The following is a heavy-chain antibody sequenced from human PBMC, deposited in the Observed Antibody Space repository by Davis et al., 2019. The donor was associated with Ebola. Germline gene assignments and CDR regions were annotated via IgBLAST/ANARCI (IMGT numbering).Heavy chain of an antibody. CDR2: IYYSGST. CDR3: ARVYNINIVVVPGEDRYYFDY. CDR1: GGSISSYY. Sequence: PSETLSLTCTVSGGSISSYYWSWIRQPPGKGLEWIGYIYYSGSTNYNPSLKSRVTISVDTSKNQFSLKLSSVTAADTAVYYCARVYNINIVVVPGEDRYYFDYWGQGTLVTVSS. D-gene: IGHD2-2*01. V-gene: IGHV4-59*01. J-gene: IGHJ4*02.